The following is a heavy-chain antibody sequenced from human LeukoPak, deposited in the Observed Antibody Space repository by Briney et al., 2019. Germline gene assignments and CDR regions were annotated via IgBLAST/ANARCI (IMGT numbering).Heavy chain of an antibody. Sequence: GGSLRLSCAASGFTFSSYWMSWVRQAPGKGLEWVANIKQDGSEKYYVDSVKGRFTISRDNAKNSLYLQMNSLRAEDTAVYYCARRSTVVGMGWFDPWGQGTLVTVSS. CDR3: ARRSTVVGMGWFDP. J-gene: IGHJ5*02. D-gene: IGHD2-21*01. CDR1: GFTFSSYW. CDR2: IKQDGSEK. V-gene: IGHV3-7*01.